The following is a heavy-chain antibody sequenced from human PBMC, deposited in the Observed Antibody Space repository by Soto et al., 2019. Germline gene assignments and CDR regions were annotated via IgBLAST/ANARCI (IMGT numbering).Heavy chain of an antibody. CDR3: ARMGALNDYSTPTAYVVSVDV. V-gene: IGHV4-59*01. D-gene: IGHD4-4*01. Sequence: SETLSLTCTVSGGSISSYYWSWIRQPPGKGLEWIGYIYYSGSTNYNPSLKSRVTISVDTSKNQFSLKLSSVTAADTAVYYCARMGALNDYSTPTAYVVSVDVWGKGTTVTVSS. J-gene: IGHJ6*04. CDR1: GGSISSYY. CDR2: IYYSGST.